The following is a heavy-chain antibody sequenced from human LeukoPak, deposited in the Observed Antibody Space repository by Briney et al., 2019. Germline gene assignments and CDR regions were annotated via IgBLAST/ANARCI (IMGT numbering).Heavy chain of an antibody. J-gene: IGHJ6*02. CDR1: GGSISNYY. CDR3: ARDYFTADDYYGMDV. Sequence: SETLSLTCAVSGGSISNYYLNWIRQPPGKGLEWIGYINYSGSTNYNRSLKSRVTISIDTSKNQFSLKLSSVTAADTAVYYCARDYFTADDYYGMDVWGQGTTVTVSS. V-gene: IGHV4-59*01. D-gene: IGHD2/OR15-2a*01. CDR2: INYSGST.